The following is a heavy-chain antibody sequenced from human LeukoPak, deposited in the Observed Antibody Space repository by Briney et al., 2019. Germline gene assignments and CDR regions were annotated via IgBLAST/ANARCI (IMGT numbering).Heavy chain of an antibody. V-gene: IGHV4-61*01. Sequence: TSETPSLTCTVSGGSVISDSYYWSWIRQPPGQGLEWIGYIHNSGSTKYNASLKSRLTISVDTSKNQFSLEVTSVTAADTAVYYCARTNYGDYNWFDPWGQGTLVTVSS. CDR2: IHNSGST. J-gene: IGHJ5*02. CDR1: GGSVISDSYY. D-gene: IGHD4-17*01. CDR3: ARTNYGDYNWFDP.